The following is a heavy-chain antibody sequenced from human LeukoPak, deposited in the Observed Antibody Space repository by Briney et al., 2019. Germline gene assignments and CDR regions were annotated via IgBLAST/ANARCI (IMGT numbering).Heavy chain of an antibody. V-gene: IGHV3-48*04. D-gene: IGHD1-26*01. Sequence: PGGSLRLSCAASGFTFSSYSMNWVRQAPGKGLEWVSYISSSSGTIYYADSVKGRFTISRDNAKNSLYLQMNSLRAEDTAVYYCAREVGASEFDYWGQGTLVTVSS. J-gene: IGHJ4*02. CDR2: ISSSSGTI. CDR3: AREVGASEFDY. CDR1: GFTFSSYS.